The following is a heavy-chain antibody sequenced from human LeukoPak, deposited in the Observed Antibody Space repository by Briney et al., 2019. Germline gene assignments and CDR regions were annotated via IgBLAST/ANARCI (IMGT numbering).Heavy chain of an antibody. CDR2: IFYSGST. CDR3: ARETIYGGNTFFDY. J-gene: IGHJ4*02. Sequence: SETLSLTCTVSGGSISTSNYYWGWIRQPPGKGLEWIGNIFYSGSTYYSPSLRSRVTISLDTSRNQFSLKLSSVTAADTAVYYCARETIYGGNTFFDYWGQGTLVTVSS. CDR1: GGSISTSNYY. D-gene: IGHD4-23*01. V-gene: IGHV4-39*07.